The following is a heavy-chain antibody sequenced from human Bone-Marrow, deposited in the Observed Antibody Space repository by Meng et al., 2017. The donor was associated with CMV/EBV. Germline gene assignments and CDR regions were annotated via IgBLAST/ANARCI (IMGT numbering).Heavy chain of an antibody. CDR2: INPNSGGT. CDR1: GYTFTGYY. D-gene: IGHD3-10*01. Sequence: ASVKVSCKASGYTFTGYYMHWVRQAPGQGLEWMGWINPNSGGTNYAQKFQGRVTMTRDTSISTAYMELSRLRSDDTAVYYCARGYYGSGSYFTYWGQGKLVTVSS. V-gene: IGHV1-2*02. CDR3: ARGYYGSGSYFTY. J-gene: IGHJ4*02.